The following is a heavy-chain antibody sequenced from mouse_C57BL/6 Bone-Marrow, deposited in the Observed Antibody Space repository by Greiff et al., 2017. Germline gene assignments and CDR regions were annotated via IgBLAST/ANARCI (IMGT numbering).Heavy chain of an antibody. CDR3: AIYPYYFDY. CDR1: GFTFSSYG. Sequence: EVHLVESGGDLVKPGGSLKLSCAASGFTFSSYGMSWVRQTPDKRLEWVATISSGGSYTYYPDSVKGRFTISRDNAKNTLYLQRSSLKSEDTAMYYCAIYPYYFDYWGQGTTLTVSS. J-gene: IGHJ2*01. V-gene: IGHV5-6*01. CDR2: ISSGGSYT.